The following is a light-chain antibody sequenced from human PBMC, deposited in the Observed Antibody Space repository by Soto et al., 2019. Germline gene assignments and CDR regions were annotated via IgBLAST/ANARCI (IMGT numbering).Light chain of an antibody. V-gene: IGKV1-5*02. J-gene: IGKJ5*01. CDR1: QTISSW. CDR3: QQYNSYPIT. Sequence: DIQMTQSPCTLSASVGDRVTIICRASQTISSWLAWYQQKGGKPPKLLIYDASNLASGVPSRFRGSGSGTEFTLTISRLQPDDFETYYCQQYNSYPITFGQGTRLEIK. CDR2: DAS.